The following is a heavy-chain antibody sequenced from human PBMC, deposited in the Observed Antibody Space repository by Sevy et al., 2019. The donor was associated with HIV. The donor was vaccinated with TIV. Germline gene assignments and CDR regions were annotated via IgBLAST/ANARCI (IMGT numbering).Heavy chain of an antibody. V-gene: IGHV3-23*01. J-gene: IGHJ5*02. CDR1: GFTFSNDA. D-gene: IGHD3-22*01. CDR3: AMKYDSSGYFDN. Sequence: GGSLRLSCAASGFTFSNDAMNWVRQAPGKGLEWVSGISGSGGSGTKTNYADSVKGRFTISRDDSKNSLFLQLNSLRAEDTAIYYCAMKYDSSGYFDNWGQGTLVTVSS. CDR2: ISGSGGSGTKT.